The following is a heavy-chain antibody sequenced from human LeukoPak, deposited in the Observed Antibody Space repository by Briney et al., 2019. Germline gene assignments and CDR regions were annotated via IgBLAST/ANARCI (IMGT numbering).Heavy chain of an antibody. J-gene: IGHJ5*02. CDR1: GGSFSGYY. CDR3: ARWSSNYYDSSGRRFDP. CDR2: INHSGST. Sequence: SETLSLTCAVYGGSFSGYYWSWIRQPPGKGLEWIGEINHSGSTNYNPSLKSRVTISVDPSKNQFSLKLTSVTAADTAVYYCARWSSNYYDSSGRRFDPWGQGTRVTVSS. D-gene: IGHD3-22*01. V-gene: IGHV4-34*01.